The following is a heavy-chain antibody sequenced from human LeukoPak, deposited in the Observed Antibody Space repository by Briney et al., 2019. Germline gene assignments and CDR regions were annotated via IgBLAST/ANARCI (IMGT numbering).Heavy chain of an antibody. V-gene: IGHV4-4*07. D-gene: IGHD6-13*01. CDR2: TYTSGST. CDR1: GGSISSYY. Sequence: SETLSLTCTVSGGSISSYYWSWIRQPAGKGLEWIGRTYTSGSTNYNPSLKSRVTISVDTSKNQFSLKLSSVTAADTAVYYCARHDSSSWYGGPCDYWGQGTLVTVSS. CDR3: ARHDSSSWYGGPCDY. J-gene: IGHJ4*02.